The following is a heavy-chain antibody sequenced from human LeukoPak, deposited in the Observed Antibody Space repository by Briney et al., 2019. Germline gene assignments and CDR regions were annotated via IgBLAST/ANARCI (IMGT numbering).Heavy chain of an antibody. CDR2: ISSSSSTI. J-gene: IGHJ4*02. Sequence: PGGSLRLSCAASGFAFSSYSMNWVRQAPGKGLEWVSYISSSSSTIYYADSVKGRFTISRDNAKNSLYLQMNSLRAEDTAVYYCARDLEYYYDSSGYRFDYWGQGTLVTVSS. CDR3: ARDLEYYYDSSGYRFDY. D-gene: IGHD3-22*01. V-gene: IGHV3-48*01. CDR1: GFAFSSYS.